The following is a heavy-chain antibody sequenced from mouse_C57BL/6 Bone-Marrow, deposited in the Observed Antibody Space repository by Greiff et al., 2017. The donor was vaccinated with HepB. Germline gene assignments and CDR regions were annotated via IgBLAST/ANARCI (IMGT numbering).Heavy chain of an antibody. CDR3: ARAGYGSSVYAMDY. CDR2: INPNNGGT. V-gene: IGHV1-18*01. D-gene: IGHD1-1*01. J-gene: IGHJ4*01. CDR1: GYTFTDYN. Sequence: VQLKQSGPELVKPGASVKIPCKASGYTFTDYNMDWVKQSHGKSLEWIGDINPNNGGTIYNQKFKGKATLTVDKSSSTAYMELRSLTSEDTAVYYCARAGYGSSVYAMDYWGQGTSVTVSS.